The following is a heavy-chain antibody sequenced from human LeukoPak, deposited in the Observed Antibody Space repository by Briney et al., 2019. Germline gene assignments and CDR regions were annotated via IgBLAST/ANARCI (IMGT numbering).Heavy chain of an antibody. V-gene: IGHV3-7*01. Sequence: GGSLRLSCAASGFIFSGYWMTWIRQTPGKGLEWVANINSRGSDTYYADSVKGRFTILRDNAKRSLYLQTNSLKVEDTGLYYCATHLNWGWDNWGQGALVTVSS. CDR1: GFIFSGYW. D-gene: IGHD3-16*01. CDR2: INSRGSDT. J-gene: IGHJ4*02. CDR3: ATHLNWGWDN.